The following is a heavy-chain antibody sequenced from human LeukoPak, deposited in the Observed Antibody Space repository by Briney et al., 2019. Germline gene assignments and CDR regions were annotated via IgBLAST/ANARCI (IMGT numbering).Heavy chain of an antibody. V-gene: IGHV3-64*01. CDR3: ARERGSIGWTFDN. CDR2: ISSNGGDT. Sequence: GGSLRLSCAASGFTFSTYAMHWVRQAPGKGLEYVSYISSNGGDTYYANSVKGRFTISRDNSKNMLYLQMGSLRPEDMAVYYCARERGSIGWTFDNWGQGTLVTVSS. D-gene: IGHD6-19*01. CDR1: GFTFSTYA. J-gene: IGHJ4*02.